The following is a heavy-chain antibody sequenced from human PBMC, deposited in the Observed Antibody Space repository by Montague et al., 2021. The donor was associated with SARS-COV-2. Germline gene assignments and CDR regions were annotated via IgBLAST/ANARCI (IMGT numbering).Heavy chain of an antibody. CDR1: GGSISSYY. CDR3: ARGGGNSADYYNYTMDV. V-gene: IGHV4-59*01. J-gene: IGHJ6*02. D-gene: IGHD4-23*01. CDR2: IYHNGST. Sequence: SETLSLTCTVSGGSISSYYWTWIRQPPGKGLESLGYIYHNGSTKYNPSLKSRVTISVDTSKNQFSLKLSSVSVADTAVYYCARGGGNSADYYNYTMDVWGQGTTVTVFS.